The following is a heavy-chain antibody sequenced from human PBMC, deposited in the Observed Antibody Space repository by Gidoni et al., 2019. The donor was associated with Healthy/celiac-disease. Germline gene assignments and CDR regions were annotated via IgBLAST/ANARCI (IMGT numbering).Heavy chain of an antibody. V-gene: IGHV3-23*01. CDR3: AKSTTVDRVSWFDP. Sequence: EVQLLESGGGLVQPGGSLRVSCAASGFTFSSYAMSWVRQAPGKGLEWVSAISGRGGSTYYADSVKGRFTISRDNSKNTLYLQMNSLRAEDTAVYYCAKSTTVDRVSWFDPWGQGTLVTVSS. CDR1: GFTFSSYA. CDR2: ISGRGGST. D-gene: IGHD4-17*01. J-gene: IGHJ5*02.